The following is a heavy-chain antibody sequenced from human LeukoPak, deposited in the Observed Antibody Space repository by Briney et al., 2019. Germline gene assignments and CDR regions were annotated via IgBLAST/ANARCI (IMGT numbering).Heavy chain of an antibody. D-gene: IGHD5-12*01. V-gene: IGHV3-30*18. CDR1: GFTFSNYW. CDR3: AKANSGYDLSDYFDY. J-gene: IGHJ4*02. CDR2: TSYDGSEK. Sequence: GGSLRLSCAASGFTFSNYWMSWVRQAPGKGLEWVAVTSYDGSEKYYADSVKGRFTISRDNSKNTLYLQINSLRAEDTAVYYCAKANSGYDLSDYFDYWGQGTLVTVSS.